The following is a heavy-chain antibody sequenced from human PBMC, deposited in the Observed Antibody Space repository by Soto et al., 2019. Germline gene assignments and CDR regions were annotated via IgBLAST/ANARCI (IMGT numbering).Heavy chain of an antibody. Sequence: SVKVSCKASGGTFSSYTISWVRQAPGQGLEWMGRIIPILGIANYAQKFQGRVTITADKSTSTAYMELSSLRSEDTAVYYCARDQSSGWSRAYYYYGMDVWGQGTTVTVSS. CDR1: GGTFSSYT. CDR2: IIPILGIA. CDR3: ARDQSSGWSRAYYYYGMDV. D-gene: IGHD6-19*01. V-gene: IGHV1-69*04. J-gene: IGHJ6*02.